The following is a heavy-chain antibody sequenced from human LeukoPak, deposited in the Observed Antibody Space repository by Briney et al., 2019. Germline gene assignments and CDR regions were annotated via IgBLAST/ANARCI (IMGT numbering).Heavy chain of an antibody. CDR3: ARLPPHTGREYYDSSGYYYGFDY. CDR1: GGSISGYY. CDR2: INHSGST. J-gene: IGHJ4*02. Sequence: SETLSLTCTVSGGSISGYYWSWIRQPPGKGLEWIGEINHSGSTNYNPSLKSRVTISVDTSKNQFSLKLSSVTAADTAVYYCARLPPHTGREYYDSSGYYYGFDYWGQGTLVTVSS. D-gene: IGHD3-22*01. V-gene: IGHV4-34*01.